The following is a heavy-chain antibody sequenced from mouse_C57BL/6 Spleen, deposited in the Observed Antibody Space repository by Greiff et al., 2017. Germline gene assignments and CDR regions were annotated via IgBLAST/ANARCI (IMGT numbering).Heavy chain of an antibody. CDR3: TGNLYYGNYGFAY. CDR1: GFTFSNYW. CDR2: IRLKSDNYAT. V-gene: IGHV6-3*01. D-gene: IGHD2-1*01. Sequence: VQLKESGGGLVQPGGSMKLSCVASGFTFSNYWMNWVRQSPEKGLEWVAQIRLKSDNYATHYAESVKGRFTISRDDSKSSVYLQMNNLRAEDTGIYYCTGNLYYGNYGFAYWGQGTLVTVSA. J-gene: IGHJ3*01.